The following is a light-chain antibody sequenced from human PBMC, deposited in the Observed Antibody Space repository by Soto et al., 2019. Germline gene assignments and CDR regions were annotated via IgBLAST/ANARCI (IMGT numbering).Light chain of an antibody. CDR1: QIIDNRF. Sequence: EMVLTQSTGTLSLSPGERASLSCSASQIIDNRFLAWYQQKPGQAPRLLIYGAYSRATGIPDRFTGSGSGTDFTLTINTLDPEDFAVYYCQQYGSSPRLTFGGGTKVEIK. CDR3: QQYGSSPRLT. CDR2: GAY. V-gene: IGKV3-20*01. J-gene: IGKJ4*01.